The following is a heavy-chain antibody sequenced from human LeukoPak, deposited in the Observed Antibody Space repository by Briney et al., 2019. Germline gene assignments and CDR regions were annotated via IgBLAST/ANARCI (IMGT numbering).Heavy chain of an antibody. J-gene: IGHJ1*01. Sequence: GGSLRLSCAASGFTFSDYSMNWVRQAPGKGLEWVSSISSRSTYRYYADSVKGRFTISRDNAKNSLCLQMNSLRAEDTAVYYCARDMTTATTCYLQHWGQGTLVTVSS. CDR3: ARDMTTATTCYLQH. V-gene: IGHV3-21*06. CDR2: ISSRSTYR. D-gene: IGHD4-17*01. CDR1: GFTFSDYS.